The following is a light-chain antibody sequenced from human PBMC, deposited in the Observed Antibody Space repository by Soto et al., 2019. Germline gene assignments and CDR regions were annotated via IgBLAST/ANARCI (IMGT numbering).Light chain of an antibody. J-gene: IGKJ5*01. CDR1: QDISNY. V-gene: IGKV1-33*01. CDR2: DAS. CDR3: QQYDNLPIT. Sequence: DIPMTQSPSALTASVGDRVTITCQVSQDISNYLNWYQQKPGKAPKLLIYDASNLETGVPSRFSGSGSGTDFTFTISSLQPEDIATYYCQQYDNLPITFGQGTRLEIK.